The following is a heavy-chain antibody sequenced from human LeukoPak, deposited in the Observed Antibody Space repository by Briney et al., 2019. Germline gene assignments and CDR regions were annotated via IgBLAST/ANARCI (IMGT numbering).Heavy chain of an antibody. CDR1: GFTFSSYA. J-gene: IGHJ4*02. Sequence: PGGSLRLSCLASGFTFSSYAMHWVRQAPGKGLEYVSSTDSSGGSRYYAESVKGRFTISRDNSKNTLYLQMSSLRAEDTAVYYCVKRSMTSKSNYYYDFWGQGALVTVSS. V-gene: IGHV3-64D*06. CDR3: VKRSMTSKSNYYYDF. D-gene: IGHD6-6*01. CDR2: TDSSGGSR.